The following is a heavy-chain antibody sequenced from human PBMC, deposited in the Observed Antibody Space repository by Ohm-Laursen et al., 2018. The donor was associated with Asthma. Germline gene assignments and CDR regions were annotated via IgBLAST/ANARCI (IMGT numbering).Heavy chain of an antibody. CDR1: GFTFRSYA. CDR2: GGSYYDGGLK. CDR3: AREYASSWYPCFDY. V-gene: IGHV3-30-3*01. J-gene: IGHJ4*02. Sequence: SLRLSCAASGFTFRSYAMHWVRQAPGKGLEWVAVGGSYYDGGLKYYADSVNGRFTVSRDDSKNTLYLQMNSLRPDDTAVYYCAREYASSWYPCFDYWGQGTLVTVSS. D-gene: IGHD6-13*01.